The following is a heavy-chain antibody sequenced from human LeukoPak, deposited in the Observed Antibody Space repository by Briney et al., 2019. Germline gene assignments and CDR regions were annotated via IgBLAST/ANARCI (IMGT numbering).Heavy chain of an antibody. D-gene: IGHD6-6*01. CDR2: INPNSGGT. Sequence: ASVKVSCTASGYTFTGYYMHWVRQAPGQGLEWMGWINPNSGGTNYAQKFQGRVTMTRDTSISTAYMELSRLRSDDTAVYYCASLASSSAGYYYYMDVWGKGTTVTVSS. CDR3: ASLASSSAGYYYYMDV. J-gene: IGHJ6*03. CDR1: GYTFTGYY. V-gene: IGHV1-2*02.